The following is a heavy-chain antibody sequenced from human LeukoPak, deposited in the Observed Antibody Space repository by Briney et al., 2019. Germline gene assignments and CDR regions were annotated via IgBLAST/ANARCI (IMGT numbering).Heavy chain of an antibody. CDR1: GYTLTELS. J-gene: IGHJ4*02. V-gene: IGHV1-2*02. CDR2: ITPSGGT. D-gene: IGHD5-24*01. Sequence: GASVKVSCKVSGYTLTELSMHWVRQAPGQGLEWMGWITPSGGTNYPQKFQGRVAITRDTSITTAYMDLSRLTSDDTAVYYCARDRYGDGFAHFDYWGQGALVTVSS. CDR3: ARDRYGDGFAHFDY.